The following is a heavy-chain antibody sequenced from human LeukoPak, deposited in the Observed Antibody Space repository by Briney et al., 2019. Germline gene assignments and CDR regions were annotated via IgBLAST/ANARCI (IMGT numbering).Heavy chain of an antibody. D-gene: IGHD3-22*01. J-gene: IGHJ3*02. CDR2: IYYSGNT. CDR1: GGSINSYY. CDR3: ARWNYYESSRALDI. V-gene: IGHV4-59*01. Sequence: SETLSPTCTVSGGSINSYYWSWIRQPPGKGLEWIGYIYYSGNTNYNPSLKSRVTISVDTSKNHFSLKLNSVTAADTAMYYCARWNYYESSRALDIWGQGTMVTVSS.